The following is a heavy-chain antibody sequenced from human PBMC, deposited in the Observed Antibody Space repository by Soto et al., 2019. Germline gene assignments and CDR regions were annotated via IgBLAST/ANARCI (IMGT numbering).Heavy chain of an antibody. CDR2: IWYDGSNK. CDR1: GFTFSSYG. V-gene: IGHV3-33*01. D-gene: IGHD2-2*02. J-gene: IGHJ1*01. CDR3: AREDGGYCSSTSCYTEYFQH. Sequence: QVQLVESGGGVVQPGRSLRLSCAASGFTFSSYGMHWVRQAPGKGLEWVAVIWYDGSNKYYADSVKGRFIISRDNSKNTLYLQMNSLRAEDTAVYYCAREDGGYCSSTSCYTEYFQHWGQGTLVTVSS.